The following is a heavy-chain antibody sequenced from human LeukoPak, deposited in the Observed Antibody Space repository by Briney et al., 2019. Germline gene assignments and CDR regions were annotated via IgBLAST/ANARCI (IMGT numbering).Heavy chain of an antibody. CDR1: GYTFNNYG. J-gene: IGHJ4*02. CDR2: ISHDGNNQ. D-gene: IGHD2-21*02. V-gene: IGHV3-30*03. CDR3: ARDPSIRVTLPD. Sequence: GGSLRVSCEASGYTFNNYGMHWVRQAPGKGLEWVAIISHDGNNQYYADSVKGRFTISRDSSKSTLYLQMNSLRPEDTAMYYCARDPSIRVTLPDWGQGTLVTVSS.